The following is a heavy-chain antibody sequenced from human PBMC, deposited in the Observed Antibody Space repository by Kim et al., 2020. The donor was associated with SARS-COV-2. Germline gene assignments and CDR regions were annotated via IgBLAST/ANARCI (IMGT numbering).Heavy chain of an antibody. V-gene: IGHV1-69*04. CDR1: GGTFSSYA. D-gene: IGHD4-17*01. CDR3: ARDTAPDYGDYVGWFDP. CDR2: IIPILGIA. J-gene: IGHJ5*02. Sequence: SVKVSCKASGGTFSSYAISWVRQAPGQGLEWMGRIIPILGIANYAQKFQDRVTITADKSTSTAYMELSSLRSEDTAVYYCARDTAPDYGDYVGWFDPWGQGTLVTVSS.